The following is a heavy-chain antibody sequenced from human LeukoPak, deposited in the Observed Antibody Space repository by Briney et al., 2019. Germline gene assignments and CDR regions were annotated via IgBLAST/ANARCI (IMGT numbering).Heavy chain of an antibody. D-gene: IGHD6-13*01. V-gene: IGHV1-2*02. J-gene: IGHJ2*01. Sequence: ASVKVSCKASGYTFTGYYMHWVRQAPGQGLEWMGWINPNSGGTNYAQKFQGRVTMTRDTSISTAYMELSRLRSEDTAVYYCARSGEGIAAPGSHWYFDLWGRGTLVTVSS. CDR2: INPNSGGT. CDR3: ARSGEGIAAPGSHWYFDL. CDR1: GYTFTGYY.